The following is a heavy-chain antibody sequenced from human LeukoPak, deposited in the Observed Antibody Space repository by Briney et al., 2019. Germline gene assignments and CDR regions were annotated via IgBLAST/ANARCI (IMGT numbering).Heavy chain of an antibody. J-gene: IGHJ4*02. CDR3: ARVKSDWGPWN. Sequence: PGGSLRLSCAASGFTVSNNYMNWIRQAPGKGLEWVSIIYSGGSTYYADSVKGRFTISRDSSKNTLYLQMNSLRAEDTAIYYCARVKSDWGPWNWGQGTLVTVSS. CDR2: IYSGGST. CDR1: GFTVSNNY. V-gene: IGHV3-66*02. D-gene: IGHD7-27*01.